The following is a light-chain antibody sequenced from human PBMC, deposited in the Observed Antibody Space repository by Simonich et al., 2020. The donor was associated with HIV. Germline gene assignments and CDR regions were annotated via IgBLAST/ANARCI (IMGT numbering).Light chain of an antibody. CDR2: DVS. CDR3: SSYTSSSTWV. CDR1: SSDVGGYNY. V-gene: IGLV2-14*03. Sequence: QSALTQPRSVSGSPGQSVTISCTGTSSDVGGYNYVSWYQQHPGKAPKLMIYDVSKRPSGVSSRFSGSKAGNTASLTISGLQAEDEADYYCSSYTSSSTWVFGGGTKLTVL. J-gene: IGLJ3*02.